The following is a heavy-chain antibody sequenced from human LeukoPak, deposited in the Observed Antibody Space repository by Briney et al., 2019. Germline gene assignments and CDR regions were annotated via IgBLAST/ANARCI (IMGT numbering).Heavy chain of an antibody. CDR2: MNPNSGNT. J-gene: IGHJ6*02. CDR3: ARGAQQWLARRKGYYYGMDV. V-gene: IGHV1-8*01. Sequence: ASVKVSCKASGYTFTSYDINWVRQATGQGLEWMGWMNPNSGNTGYAQKFQGRVTMTRNTSISTAYMELSSLRSEDTAVYYCARGAQQWLARRKGYYYGMDVWGQGTTVTVSS. D-gene: IGHD6-19*01. CDR1: GYTFTSYD.